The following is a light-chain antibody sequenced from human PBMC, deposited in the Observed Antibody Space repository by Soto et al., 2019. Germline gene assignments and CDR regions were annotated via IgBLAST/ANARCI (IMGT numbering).Light chain of an antibody. CDR3: QQYNKYVT. CDR2: DVS. V-gene: IGKV1-33*01. J-gene: IGKJ1*01. Sequence: DIQMTQSPSSLSASIGDRVTITCQASQDVAHYLNWYQQKPGKAPRLLLYDVSTLESGVPSRFSGSRSGTLFTLTISSPQPEDLATYYCQQYNKYVTFGQGTKVDIK. CDR1: QDVAHY.